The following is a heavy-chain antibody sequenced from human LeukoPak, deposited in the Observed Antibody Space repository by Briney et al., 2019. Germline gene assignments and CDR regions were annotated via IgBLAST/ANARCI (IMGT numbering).Heavy chain of an antibody. J-gene: IGHJ4*02. V-gene: IGHV3-11*04. CDR1: GFTFSDYY. D-gene: IGHD3-22*01. CDR3: ARDSRYYYDSSGYFDFDY. Sequence: PGGSLRLSCAASGFTFSDYYMSWIRQAPGKGLEWVSYISSSGSTIYYADSVKGRFTISRDNAKNSLYLQMNSLRAEDTAVYYCARDSRYYYDSSGYFDFDYWGQGTLVTVSS. CDR2: ISSSGSTI.